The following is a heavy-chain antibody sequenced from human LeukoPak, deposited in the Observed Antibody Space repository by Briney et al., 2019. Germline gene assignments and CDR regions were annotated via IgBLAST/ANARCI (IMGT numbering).Heavy chain of an antibody. Sequence: GESLKISGAASGFPFSSYSINWVRHAPGKGLEWVSYISSSSSTIYYADSVKGRFTISRDNAKNSLYLQMNSLRAEDTAVYYCARVVFGEGDDYWGQGTLVTVSS. CDR1: GFPFSSYS. CDR2: ISSSSSTI. CDR3: ARVVFGEGDDY. J-gene: IGHJ4*02. V-gene: IGHV3-48*01. D-gene: IGHD3-10*02.